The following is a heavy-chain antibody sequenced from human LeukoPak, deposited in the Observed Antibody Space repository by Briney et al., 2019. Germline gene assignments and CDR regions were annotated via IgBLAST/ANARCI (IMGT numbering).Heavy chain of an antibody. CDR2: IYYSGST. J-gene: IGHJ5*02. V-gene: IGHV4-39*01. CDR3: ARADYSSGWPDNWFDP. CDR1: GGSISSSSYY. Sequence: SETLSLTCTVSGGSISSSSYYWGWIRQPPGKGLEWIGSIYYSGSTYYNPSLKSRVTISVDTSKNQFSLKLSSVTAADTAVYYCARADYSSGWPDNWFDPWGQGTLVTVSS. D-gene: IGHD6-19*01.